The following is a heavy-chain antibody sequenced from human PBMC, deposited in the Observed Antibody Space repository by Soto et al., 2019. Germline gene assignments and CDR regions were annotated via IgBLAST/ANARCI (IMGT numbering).Heavy chain of an antibody. J-gene: IGHJ6*02. Sequence: AASVKVSCKASGYTFTGYYMHWVRQAPGQGLEWMGWINPNSGGTNYAQKFQGWVTMTRDTSISTAYMELSRLRSDDTAVYYCAREKKRREDRYQGNDCLIYTRRQGYGMDVWGQGTTVTVSS. CDR3: AREKKRREDRYQGNDCLIYTRRQGYGMDV. D-gene: IGHD2-21*02. CDR2: INPNSGGT. V-gene: IGHV1-2*04. CDR1: GYTFTGYY.